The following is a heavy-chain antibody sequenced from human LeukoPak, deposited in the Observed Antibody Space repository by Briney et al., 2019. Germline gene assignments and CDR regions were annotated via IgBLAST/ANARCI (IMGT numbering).Heavy chain of an antibody. CDR2: IYSDNT. CDR3: ARRAGAYSHPYDY. J-gene: IGHJ4*02. D-gene: IGHD4/OR15-4a*01. CDR1: GFIVSSNS. V-gene: IGHV3-53*01. Sequence: GGSLRLSCAASGFIVSSNSMSWVRQAPGKGLEWVSFIYSDNTHYSDSVKGRFTISRDNSKNTLYLQMNSLRAEDTAVYYCARRAGAYSHPYDYWGQGTLVTVSS.